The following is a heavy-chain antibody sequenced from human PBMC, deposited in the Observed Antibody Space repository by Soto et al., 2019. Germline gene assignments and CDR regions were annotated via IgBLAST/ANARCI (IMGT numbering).Heavy chain of an antibody. Sequence: QVQLVQSGAEVKKPGASVKVSCKASGYTFTSSDINWVRQATGQGLEWMGWMNPNNGNTGYAQKFQGRVTMTRNTSISTAYMELSRLRSEDTAVYYCARVGSSGYYPHYWGQGTLVTVSS. D-gene: IGHD3-22*01. CDR2: MNPNNGNT. V-gene: IGHV1-8*01. J-gene: IGHJ4*02. CDR3: ARVGSSGYYPHY. CDR1: GYTFTSSD.